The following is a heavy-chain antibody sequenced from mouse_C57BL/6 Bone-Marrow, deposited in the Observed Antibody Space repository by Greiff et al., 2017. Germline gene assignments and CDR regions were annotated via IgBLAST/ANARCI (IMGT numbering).Heavy chain of an antibody. CDR1: GYTFTSYG. CDR2: IYPRSGNT. D-gene: IGHD2-3*01. CDR3: ARGGVLDGYYSAWFAY. J-gene: IGHJ3*01. V-gene: IGHV1-81*01. Sequence: VQLQQSGAELARPGASVKLSCKASGYTFTSYGISWVKQRTGQGLEWIGEIYPRSGNTYYNEKFKGKATLTADKSSSTAYMELRSLTSEDSAVYFCARGGVLDGYYSAWFAYWGQGTLVTVSA.